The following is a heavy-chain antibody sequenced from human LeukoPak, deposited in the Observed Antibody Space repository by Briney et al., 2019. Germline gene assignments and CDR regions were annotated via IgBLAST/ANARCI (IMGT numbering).Heavy chain of an antibody. Sequence: PGESLRLSCAASGFTFSNYAMSWVRQAPGKGLEWVSAIGGRETSTYYADSVKGRFTISRDNSKNTLYLQMNSLRAEDTAVYYCARQNTGQLDYWGQGTLVTVSS. CDR3: ARQNTGQLDY. J-gene: IGHJ4*02. D-gene: IGHD2-8*02. V-gene: IGHV3-23*01. CDR2: IGGRETST. CDR1: GFTFSNYA.